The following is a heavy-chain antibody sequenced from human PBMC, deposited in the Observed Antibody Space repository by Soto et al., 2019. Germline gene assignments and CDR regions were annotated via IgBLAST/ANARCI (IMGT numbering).Heavy chain of an antibody. CDR2: ISSNGGST. Sequence: GGSLRLSCSASGFTFSSYAMHWVRQAPGKGLEYVSAISSNGGSTYYADSVKGRFTISRDNSKNTLYLQMSSLRAEDTAVYYCVKDLYHCGSGSYYNGAYDICGQGTLVTVSS. D-gene: IGHD3-10*01. V-gene: IGHV3-64D*08. CDR1: GFTFSSYA. CDR3: VKDLYHCGSGSYYNGAYDI. J-gene: IGHJ3*02.